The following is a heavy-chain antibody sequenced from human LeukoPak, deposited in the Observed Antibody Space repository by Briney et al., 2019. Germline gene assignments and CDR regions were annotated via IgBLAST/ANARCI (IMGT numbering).Heavy chain of an antibody. CDR2: IYCSGST. V-gene: IGHV4-39*01. CDR1: GGSISSSSYY. CDR3: ARNSYYDSSGFDY. Sequence: PSETLSLTCTVSGGSISSSSYYWGWICQPPGKGLEWIGSIYCSGSTYYNPSLKSRVTISVDTSKNQFSLKLSSVTAADTAVYYCARNSYYDSSGFDYWGQGTLVTVSS. J-gene: IGHJ4*02. D-gene: IGHD3-22*01.